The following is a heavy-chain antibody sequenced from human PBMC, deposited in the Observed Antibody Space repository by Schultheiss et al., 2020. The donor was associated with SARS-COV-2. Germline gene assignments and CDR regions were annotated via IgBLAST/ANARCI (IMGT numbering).Heavy chain of an antibody. D-gene: IGHD6-25*01. CDR1: GGSISSYY. Sequence: SQTLSLTCTVSGGSISSYYWSWIRQPPGKGLEWIGYIYYSGSTNYNPSLKSRVTISVDTSKNQFSLKLSSVTAADTAVYYCASSQAVGMDVWGQGTTVTVSS. J-gene: IGHJ6*02. V-gene: IGHV4-59*12. CDR3: ASSQAVGMDV. CDR2: IYYSGST.